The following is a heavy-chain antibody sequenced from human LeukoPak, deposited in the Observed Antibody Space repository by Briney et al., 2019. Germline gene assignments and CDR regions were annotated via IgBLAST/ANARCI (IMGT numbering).Heavy chain of an antibody. D-gene: IGHD3-22*01. Sequence: SETLSLTCTVSGGSISSSSYYWGWIRQPPGKGLEWIGSIYYSGSTYYNPSLKSRVTISVDTSKNQFSLKLSSVTAADTAVYYCARRGAITMTVGGCFDYWGQGTLVTVSS. CDR3: ARRGAITMTVGGCFDY. V-gene: IGHV4-39*01. CDR1: GGSISSSSYY. CDR2: IYYSGST. J-gene: IGHJ4*02.